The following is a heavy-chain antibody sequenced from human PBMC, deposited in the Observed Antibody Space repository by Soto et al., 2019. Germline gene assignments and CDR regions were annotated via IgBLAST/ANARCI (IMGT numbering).Heavy chain of an antibody. D-gene: IGHD6-19*01. CDR3: AKDRHRPVACILDG. V-gene: IGHV3-23*01. CDR1: GFTFSGYA. Sequence: EVQLLESGGCLVQPGGSLRLSSAASGFTFSGYAMSWVRQAPGKGLEWVSAVSGSGDVRYYADSVKGRFTVSRDKSKNTLYLPTTSQRAEATALYYCAKDRHRPVACILDGWGQGTLVTVSS. J-gene: IGHJ4*02. CDR2: VSGSGDVR.